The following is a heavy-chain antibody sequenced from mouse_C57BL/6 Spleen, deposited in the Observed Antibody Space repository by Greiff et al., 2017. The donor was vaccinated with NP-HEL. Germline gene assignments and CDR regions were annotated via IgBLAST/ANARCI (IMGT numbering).Heavy chain of an antibody. J-gene: IGHJ4*01. CDR3: ARSGEYDHYYAMDY. CDR1: GYTFTSYD. Sequence: VQVVESGPELVKPGASVKLSCKASGYTFTSYDINWVKQRPGQGLEWIGWIYPRDGSTKYNEKFKGKATLTVDTSASTAYMELHSLTSEDSAVYFGARSGEYDHYYAMDYWGQGTSVTVSS. V-gene: IGHV1-85*01. CDR2: IYPRDGST. D-gene: IGHD2-14*01.